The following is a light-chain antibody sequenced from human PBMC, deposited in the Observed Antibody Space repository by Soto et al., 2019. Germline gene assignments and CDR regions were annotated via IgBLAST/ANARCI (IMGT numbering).Light chain of an antibody. V-gene: IGLV1-44*01. CDR1: SSNIGSHT. CDR3: QSYDDNSSWV. J-gene: IGLJ3*02. Sequence: QAVLTQPPSASGTPGQRITISCSGSSSNIGSHTVNWHQQVPGTAPKLLIYSNNERPSGVPDRFSGSKSGTSASLAISGLQSGDEADYYCQSYDDNSSWVFGGGTKLTVL. CDR2: SNN.